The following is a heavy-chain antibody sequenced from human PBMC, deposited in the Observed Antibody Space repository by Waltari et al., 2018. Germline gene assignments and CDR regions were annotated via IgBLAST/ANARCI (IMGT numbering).Heavy chain of an antibody. D-gene: IGHD6-13*01. V-gene: IGHV4-31*03. CDR2: IYYSGST. CDR3: ARGDGSIAAAGHDAFDI. CDR1: GGSISSGGYY. J-gene: IGHJ3*02. Sequence: QVQLQESGPGLVKPSQTLSLTCTVSGGSISSGGYYWSWIRQHPGKGLEWIGYIYYSGSTYYNPSLKSRVTISVDTSKNQFSLKLSSVTAADTAVYYCARGDGSIAAAGHDAFDIWGQGTMVTVSS.